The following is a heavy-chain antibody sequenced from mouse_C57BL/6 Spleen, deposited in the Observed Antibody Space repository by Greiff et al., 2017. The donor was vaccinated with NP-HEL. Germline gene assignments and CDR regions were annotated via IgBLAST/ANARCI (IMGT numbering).Heavy chain of an antibody. J-gene: IGHJ4*01. D-gene: IGHD1-1*01. V-gene: IGHV1-69*01. CDR2: IDPSASYP. Sequence: VQLQQPGAELVMPGASVKLSCKASGYTFTSYWMHWVKQRPGQGLEWIGEIDPSASYPNYNQKFKGKSTLTVDKSSSTAYMQLSSLTSEDSAVYYCARDYYGSSAYAMGYGGRGASVTVSS. CDR3: ARDYYGSSAYAMGY. CDR1: GYTFTSYW.